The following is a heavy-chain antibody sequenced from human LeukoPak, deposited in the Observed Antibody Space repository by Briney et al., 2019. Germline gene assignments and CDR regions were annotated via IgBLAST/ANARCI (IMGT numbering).Heavy chain of an antibody. CDR2: INHSGST. Sequence: SETVSLTCAVYGGSFSGYYWSWIRQPPGKGLEWIGEINHSGSTNYNPSLKSRVTISVDTSKNQFSLKLSSVTAADTAVYYCARPSPYYYGSGSYYIDYWGQGTLVTVSS. D-gene: IGHD3-10*01. V-gene: IGHV4-34*01. J-gene: IGHJ4*02. CDR3: ARPSPYYYGSGSYYIDY. CDR1: GGSFSGYY.